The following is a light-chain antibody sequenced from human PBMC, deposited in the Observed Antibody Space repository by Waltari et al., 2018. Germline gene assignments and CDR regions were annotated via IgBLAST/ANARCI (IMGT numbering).Light chain of an antibody. CDR1: RCLSRSL. CDR3: QQYGSSVMYT. CDR2: AAS. V-gene: IGKV3-20*01. J-gene: IGKJ2*01. Sequence: SAFRCLSRSLLAWYQQEPGQPPRLRMYAASRGATGIPVRFSGSATGTDFSLTVSRVVPEDSAVYDWQQYGSSVMYTVGQGAKL.